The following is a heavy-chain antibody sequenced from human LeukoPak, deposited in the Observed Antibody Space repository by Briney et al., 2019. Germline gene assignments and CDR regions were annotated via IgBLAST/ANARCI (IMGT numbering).Heavy chain of an antibody. V-gene: IGHV3-74*01. CDR1: GFTFSSYW. Sequence: GGSLRLSCAASGFTFSSYWMHWVRQAPGKGLVWVSRITSDGSITTYADLVKGRFTISRDNAKDTVYLEMNSLRAEDTALYYCAKDAASSGWPIDYWGQGTLVTVSS. CDR3: AKDAASSGWPIDY. J-gene: IGHJ4*02. D-gene: IGHD6-19*01. CDR2: ITSDGSIT.